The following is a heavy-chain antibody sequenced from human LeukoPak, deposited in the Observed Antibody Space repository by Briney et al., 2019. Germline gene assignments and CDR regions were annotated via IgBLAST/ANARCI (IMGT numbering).Heavy chain of an antibody. CDR2: INHSGST. V-gene: IGHV4-34*01. D-gene: IGHD3-10*01. Sequence: MSSETLSLTCAVYGGSFSGYYWSWIRQPPGKGLEWIGEINHSGSTNYNPSLKSRVTISEDTSKNQFSLKLSSVTAADTAVYYCARGSPYGRNWFDPWGQGTLVTVSS. CDR1: GGSFSGYY. J-gene: IGHJ5*02. CDR3: ARGSPYGRNWFDP.